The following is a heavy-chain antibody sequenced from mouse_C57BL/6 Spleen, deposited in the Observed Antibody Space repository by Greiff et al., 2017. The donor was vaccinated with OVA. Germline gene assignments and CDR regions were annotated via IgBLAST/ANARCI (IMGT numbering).Heavy chain of an antibody. CDR3: ASPLTVVATRDYAMDY. V-gene: IGHV1-59*01. J-gene: IGHJ4*01. D-gene: IGHD1-1*01. CDR2: IDPSDSYT. CDR1: GYTFTSYW. Sequence: QVQLQQPGAELVRPGTSVKLSCTASGYTFTSYWMHWVKQRPGQGLEWIGVIDPSDSYTNYNQKFKGQATLTVDTSSSTAYMQLSSLTSEESADYYCASPLTVVATRDYAMDYWGQGTSVTVSS.